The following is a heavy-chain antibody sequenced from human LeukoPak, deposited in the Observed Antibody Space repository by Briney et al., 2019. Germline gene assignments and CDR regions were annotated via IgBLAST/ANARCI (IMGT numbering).Heavy chain of an antibody. Sequence: GGSLRLPCAASGFTFSSYVMHWVRQAPGKGLEWVAVISYDGSNKYHADSVKGRFTISRDNSKNTLYLQMNSLRAEDTAVYYCASDIAAGGRGYFDYWGQGTLVTVSS. V-gene: IGHV3-30-3*01. CDR1: GFTFSSYV. D-gene: IGHD6-13*01. J-gene: IGHJ4*02. CDR2: ISYDGSNK. CDR3: ASDIAAGGRGYFDY.